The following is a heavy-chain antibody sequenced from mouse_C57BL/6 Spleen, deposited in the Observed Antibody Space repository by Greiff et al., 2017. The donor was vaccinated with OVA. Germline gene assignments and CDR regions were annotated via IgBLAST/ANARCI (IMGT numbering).Heavy chain of an antibody. CDR2: IHPSNGGT. V-gene: IGHV1-53*01. D-gene: IGHD1-1*01. CDR3: AYYDDGSSDYVDY. Sequence: VQLQQPGPELVKPGASVKLSCKASGYTFTSYWMHWVKQRPGQGLEWIGNIHPSNGGTTYNEKFKSKATLTVDKSSRPAYMQLRSLTSEDSAVYYCAYYDDGSSDYVDYWGQGTTLTVSS. CDR1: GYTFTSYW. J-gene: IGHJ2*01.